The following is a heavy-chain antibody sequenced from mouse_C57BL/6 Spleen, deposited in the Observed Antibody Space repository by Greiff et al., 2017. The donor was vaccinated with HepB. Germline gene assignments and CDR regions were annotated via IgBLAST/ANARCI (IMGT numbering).Heavy chain of an antibody. D-gene: IGHD1-2*01. CDR2: ISYSGST. Sequence: DVKLQESGPGLVKPSLSLSLPCTVTGYSITSGYGWNWIRQFPGNKLEWMGYISYSGSTNYNPSLKSRISITRDTSKNQFFLQLNSVTTEDTATYYCARTARIKYWGQGTTLTVAS. CDR3: ARTARIKY. J-gene: IGHJ2*01. CDR1: GYSITSGYG. V-gene: IGHV3-2*02.